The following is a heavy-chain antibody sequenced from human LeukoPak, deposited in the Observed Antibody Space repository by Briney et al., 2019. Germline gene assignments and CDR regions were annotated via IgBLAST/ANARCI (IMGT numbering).Heavy chain of an antibody. D-gene: IGHD3-10*01. CDR1: GGSISSSSYY. CDR2: IYYSGST. CDR3: ARDYYGSVHTWDY. J-gene: IGHJ4*02. Sequence: SETLSLTCTVSGGSISSSSYYWGWIRQPPGTGLEWIGSIYYSGSTYYNPSLKSRVTISVDTSKNQFSLKLSSVTAADTAVYYCARDYYGSVHTWDYWGQGTLVTVSS. V-gene: IGHV4-39*07.